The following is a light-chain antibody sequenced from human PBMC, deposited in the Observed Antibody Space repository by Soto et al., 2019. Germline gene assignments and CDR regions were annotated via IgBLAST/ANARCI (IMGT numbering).Light chain of an antibody. J-gene: IGLJ1*01. CDR1: SSDVGGYNY. V-gene: IGLV2-14*01. CDR3: SSYTGASTFV. CDR2: EVS. Sequence: QSALTQPASVSGSPGQSITISCTGTSSDVGGYNYVSWYLQHPGKAPKLMIYEVSDRPSGVSNRFSGSKSGNTASLTISGLQAEDEADYYCSSYTGASTFVFGTVTKLTVL.